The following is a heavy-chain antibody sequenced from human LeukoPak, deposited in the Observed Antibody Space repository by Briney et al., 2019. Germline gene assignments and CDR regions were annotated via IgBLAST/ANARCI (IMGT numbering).Heavy chain of an antibody. CDR1: GVSVSSGSYY. D-gene: IGHD3-10*01. CDR3: ARGGITMVRGVIRFYYFDY. J-gene: IGHJ4*02. Sequence: SETLSLTCTVSGVSVSSGSYYWSWIRQPPGKGLEWIGYIYYSGSTNYNPSLKSRVTISEDTSKNQFSLKLSSVTAADTAVYYCARGGITMVRGVIRFYYFDYWGQGTLVTVSS. CDR2: IYYSGST. V-gene: IGHV4-61*01.